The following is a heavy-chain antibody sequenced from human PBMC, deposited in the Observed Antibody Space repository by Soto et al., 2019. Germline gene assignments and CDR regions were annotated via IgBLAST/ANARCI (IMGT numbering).Heavy chain of an antibody. CDR2: ISFDGAHK. J-gene: IGHJ4*02. Sequence: GGSLRLSCAASGFTFNHFAMHWVRQAPGKGLEWVSVISFDGAHKFYRDAVKGGFTISRDNSKNTLFLYMGSLGGEDTAVYFCAKDLSYCNGVTCSQHDGLDIWGQGTLVTVSS. V-gene: IGHV3-30*18. CDR1: GFTFNHFA. D-gene: IGHD2-15*01. CDR3: AKDLSYCNGVTCSQHDGLDI.